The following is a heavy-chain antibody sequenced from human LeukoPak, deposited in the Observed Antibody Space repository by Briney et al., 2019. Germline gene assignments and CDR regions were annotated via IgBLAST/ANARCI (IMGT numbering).Heavy chain of an antibody. D-gene: IGHD3-16*02. CDR2: INPNSGGT. CDR1: GYTFTGYY. J-gene: IGHJ4*02. Sequence: ASVKVSCKASGYTFTGYYMHWVRQAPGQGLEWMGRINPNSGGTNYAQKFQGRVTMTRGTSISTAYMELSRLRSDDTAVYYCARGFVWGSYRVDYWGQGTLVTVSS. CDR3: ARGFVWGSYRVDY. V-gene: IGHV1-2*06.